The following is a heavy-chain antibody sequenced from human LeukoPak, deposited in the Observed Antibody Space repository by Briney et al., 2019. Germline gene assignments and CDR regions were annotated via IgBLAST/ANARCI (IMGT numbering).Heavy chain of an antibody. Sequence: GGSLRLSCAASGFTFSSYSMNWVRQAPGEGLEWVSYISSSGSTIYYADSVKGRFTISRDNAKNSLYLQMNSLRAEDTAVYYCARDSYDSSGYTDYWGQGTLVTVSS. J-gene: IGHJ4*02. CDR2: ISSSGSTI. V-gene: IGHV3-48*04. CDR3: ARDSYDSSGYTDY. D-gene: IGHD3-22*01. CDR1: GFTFSSYS.